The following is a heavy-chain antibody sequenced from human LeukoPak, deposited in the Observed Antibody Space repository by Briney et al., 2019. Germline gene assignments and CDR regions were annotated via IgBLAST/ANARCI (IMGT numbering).Heavy chain of an antibody. V-gene: IGHV1-2*02. D-gene: IGHD3-16*01. CDR1: GYTFTDYY. CDR3: ARTPTPGYDYYYYMDV. CDR2: INPNSGGT. J-gene: IGHJ6*03. Sequence: GASVKVSCKASGYTFTDYYMHWVRQAPGQGLEWMGWINPNSGGTNFAQNFQGRVTMTRDTSITTAYMELRSLRSDDTAVYYCARTPTPGYDYYYYMDVWGKGTTVTVSS.